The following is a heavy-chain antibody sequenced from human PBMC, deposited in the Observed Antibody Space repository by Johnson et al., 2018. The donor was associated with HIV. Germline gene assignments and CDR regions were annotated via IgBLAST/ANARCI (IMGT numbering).Heavy chain of an antibody. CDR3: ARDRAGFDI. Sequence: QVQLVESGGGVVQPGRSLRLSCAASGFTFSSYGMHWVRQAPGKGLEWVAVISYDGSNKYYPDSVKGRFTISRDNAKNSLYLQMNSLRAEDTALYYCARDRAGFDIWGQGTMVTVSS. D-gene: IGHD6-19*01. CDR1: GFTFSSYG. CDR2: ISYDGSNK. V-gene: IGHV3-30*03. J-gene: IGHJ3*02.